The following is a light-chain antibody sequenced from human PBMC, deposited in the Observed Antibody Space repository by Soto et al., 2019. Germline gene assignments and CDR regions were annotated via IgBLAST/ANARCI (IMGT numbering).Light chain of an antibody. CDR2: DTF. J-gene: IGKJ4*01. V-gene: IGKV3-11*01. CDR1: QSVRSY. CDR3: QQRSSWPLT. Sequence: EIVLTQSPATLSVSPGERATLSCRASQSVRSYLAWYQQKPGQSPRLLIYDTFNRATGIPARFSGSGSGTDFTLTISTLEPEDFAVYYCQQRSSWPLTFGGGTKVEIK.